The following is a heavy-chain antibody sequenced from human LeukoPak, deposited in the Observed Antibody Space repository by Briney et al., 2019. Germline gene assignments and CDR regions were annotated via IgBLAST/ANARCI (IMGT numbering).Heavy chain of an antibody. V-gene: IGHV1-2*02. CDR3: AGDIVEYCSSTSCYMP. CDR1: GYTFTGYY. J-gene: IGHJ5*02. Sequence: ASVKVSCKASGYTFTGYYMHWVRQAPGQGLEWMGWINPNSGGTNYAQKFQGRVTMTRDTSISTAYMELSRLRSDDTAVYYCAGDIVEYCSSTSCYMPWGQGALVTVSS. D-gene: IGHD2-2*02. CDR2: INPNSGGT.